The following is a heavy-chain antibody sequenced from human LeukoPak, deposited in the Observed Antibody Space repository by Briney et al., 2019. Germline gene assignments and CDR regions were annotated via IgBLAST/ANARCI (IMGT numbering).Heavy chain of an antibody. Sequence: GGSLRLSCAASGFTFSDYYMSWIRQAPGKGLEWVSYISSSGSTIYYADSVKGRFTISRDNAKNSLYLQMNSLRAEDMAVYYCAKYLEKYSSSSLGFDYWGQGTLVTVSS. CDR1: GFTFSDYY. J-gene: IGHJ4*02. V-gene: IGHV3-11*04. CDR2: ISSSGSTI. CDR3: AKYLEKYSSSSLGFDY. D-gene: IGHD6-6*01.